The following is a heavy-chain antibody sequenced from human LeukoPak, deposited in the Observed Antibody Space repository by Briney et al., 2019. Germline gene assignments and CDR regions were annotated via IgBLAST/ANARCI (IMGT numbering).Heavy chain of an antibody. Sequence: WVRQPPGKGLEWIGSIYYSGSTYYNPSLKSRVTISVDTSKNQFSLKLSSVTAADTAVYYCARGVVVAATRDWFDPWGQGTLVTVSS. D-gene: IGHD2-15*01. CDR2: IYYSGST. V-gene: IGHV4-39*07. CDR3: ARGVVVAATRDWFDP. J-gene: IGHJ5*02.